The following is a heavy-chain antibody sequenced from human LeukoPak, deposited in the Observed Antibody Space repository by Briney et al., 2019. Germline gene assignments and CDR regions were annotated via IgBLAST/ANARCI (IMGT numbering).Heavy chain of an antibody. J-gene: IGHJ6*03. CDR2: INPNSGGT. D-gene: IGHD2-15*01. CDR1: GYTFTGYY. CDR3: ARGYNTGGRYYYYYYMDV. V-gene: IGHV1-2*02. Sequence: ASVKVSCKASGYTFTGYYMHWVRQAPGQGLEWMGWINPNSGGTNYAQKFQGRVTMTRDTSISTAYMELSRLRSDDTAVYYCARGYNTGGRYYYYYYMDVWGKGTTVTVSS.